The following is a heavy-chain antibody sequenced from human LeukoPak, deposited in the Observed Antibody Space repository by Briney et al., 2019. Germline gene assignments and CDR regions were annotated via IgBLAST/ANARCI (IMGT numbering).Heavy chain of an antibody. V-gene: IGHV3-21*01. Sequence: GGSLRLSCAASGFTFSSYWMNWVRQAPGKGLEWVSSISSSSSYIYYADSVKGRFTISRDNAKNSLYLQMNSLRAEDTAVYYCASPYDSSGYTAFDIWGQGTMVTVSS. D-gene: IGHD3-22*01. J-gene: IGHJ3*02. CDR2: ISSSSSYI. CDR1: GFTFSSYW. CDR3: ASPYDSSGYTAFDI.